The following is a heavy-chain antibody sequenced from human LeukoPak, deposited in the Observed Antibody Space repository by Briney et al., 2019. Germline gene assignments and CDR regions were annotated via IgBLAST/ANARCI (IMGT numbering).Heavy chain of an antibody. CDR2: IYYIGST. CDR3: ARGGSSWGYYYYMDV. CDR1: GGSISSYY. V-gene: IGHV4-59*01. J-gene: IGHJ6*03. Sequence: SETLSLTCTVSGGSISSYYWSWIRQPPGKGLEWIGYIYYIGSTNYNPSLKSRVTISVDTSKNQFSLKLSSVTAADTAVYYCARGGSSWGYYYYMDVWGKGTTVTISS. D-gene: IGHD6-13*01.